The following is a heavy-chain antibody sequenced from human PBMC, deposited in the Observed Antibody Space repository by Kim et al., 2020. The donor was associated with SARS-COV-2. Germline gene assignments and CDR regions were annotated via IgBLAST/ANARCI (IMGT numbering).Heavy chain of an antibody. D-gene: IGHD2-8*01. J-gene: IGHJ4*02. CDR1: GYTFTGYY. Sequence: ASVKVSCKASGYTFTGYYIHWVRQAPGQGLEWMGWINPISGGTNYAQKFQGRVTMTSGTSITTANMELNRLTSDDTAVYFCARGDAGVSDYWGQGTLVTVSS. CDR2: INPISGGT. V-gene: IGHV1-2*02. CDR3: ARGDAGVSDY.